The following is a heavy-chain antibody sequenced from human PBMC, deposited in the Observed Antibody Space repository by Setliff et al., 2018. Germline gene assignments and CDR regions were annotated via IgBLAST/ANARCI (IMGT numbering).Heavy chain of an antibody. CDR2: ISAYSGNT. CDR1: GYIFNSYG. D-gene: IGHD4-17*01. Sequence: RASVKVSCKASGYIFNSYGISWVRQAPGQGLEWMGWISAYSGNTKYAQKLQGRVTMTTDTSTTTAYLELRILTSDDTAVYSCARGNYGDPTYWGQGTLFTVSS. CDR3: ARGNYGDPTY. V-gene: IGHV1-18*01. J-gene: IGHJ4*02.